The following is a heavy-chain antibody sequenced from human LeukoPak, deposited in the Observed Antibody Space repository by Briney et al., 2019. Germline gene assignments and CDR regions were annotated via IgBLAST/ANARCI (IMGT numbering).Heavy chain of an antibody. J-gene: IGHJ4*02. V-gene: IGHV4-4*02. D-gene: IGHD5-12*01. CDR3: ARDPGGYSGYGRGYYFDF. CDR1: GGSVSSSNW. Sequence: SETLSLTCAVSGGSVSSSNWRSWVRQPPGKGLEWIGEIYHSGSTNYNPSLKSRVTMSVDKSKKQYSLKLSSVTAADTAVYYCARDPGGYSGYGRGYYFDFWGQGTLVTVSS. CDR2: IYHSGST.